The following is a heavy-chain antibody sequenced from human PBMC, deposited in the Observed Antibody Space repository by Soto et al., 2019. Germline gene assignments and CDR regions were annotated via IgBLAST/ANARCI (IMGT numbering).Heavy chain of an antibody. D-gene: IGHD2-15*01. CDR1: GFTFSSYS. CDR2: ISSSSSYI. CDR3: ARQVVAATLYYFDY. J-gene: IGHJ4*02. V-gene: IGHV3-21*01. Sequence: EVQLVESGGGLVKPGGSLRLSCAASGFTFSSYSMNWVRQAPGKGLEWVSSISSSSSYIYYADSVKGRFTISRDNAKNSLYLQMNSLRAEDTAVYYCARQVVAATLYYFDYWGQGTLVTVSS.